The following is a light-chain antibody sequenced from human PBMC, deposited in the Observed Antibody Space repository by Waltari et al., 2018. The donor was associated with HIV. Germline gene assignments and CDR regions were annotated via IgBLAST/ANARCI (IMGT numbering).Light chain of an antibody. V-gene: IGLV1-44*01. CDR3: ATWDDALSGPV. Sequence: QSVLTQPPSASGTPGKRVIISCSGNSSNIGSNTVNWYQQFSGAAPTLLIYNNNQRPSAVPDRFSGSKSGSAASLAISGLKSEDEADYHCATWDDALSGPVFGAGTKLTV. CDR2: NNN. J-gene: IGLJ3*02. CDR1: SSNIGSNT.